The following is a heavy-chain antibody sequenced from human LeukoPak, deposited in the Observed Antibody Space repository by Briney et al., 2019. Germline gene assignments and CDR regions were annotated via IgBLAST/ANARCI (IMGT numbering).Heavy chain of an antibody. CDR3: ARGYDFWSGYYLNWYFDL. CDR2: IIPIFGTA. D-gene: IGHD3-3*01. V-gene: IGHV1-69*05. CDR1: RGTFSSYA. J-gene: IGHJ2*01. Sequence: SVKVSCKASRGTFSSYAISWVRQAPGQGLEWMGGIIPIFGTANYAQKFQGRVTITTDESTSTAYMELSSLRSEDTAVYYCARGYDFWSGYYLNWYFDLWGRGTLVTVSS.